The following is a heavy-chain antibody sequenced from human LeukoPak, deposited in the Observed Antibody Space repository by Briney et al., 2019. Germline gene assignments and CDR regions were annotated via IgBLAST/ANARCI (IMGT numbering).Heavy chain of an antibody. Sequence: PGGSLRLSCAASGFTFSSYAMSWVCQAPGKGLEWVSVISGSGGSTHYADSVKGRFTISRDNSKNTLYLQMNSLRAEDTAVYYCAKDASPNPMPLFDYWGQGTLVTVSS. CDR1: GFTFSSYA. CDR2: ISGSGGST. CDR3: AKDASPNPMPLFDY. V-gene: IGHV3-23*01. D-gene: IGHD2-2*01. J-gene: IGHJ4*02.